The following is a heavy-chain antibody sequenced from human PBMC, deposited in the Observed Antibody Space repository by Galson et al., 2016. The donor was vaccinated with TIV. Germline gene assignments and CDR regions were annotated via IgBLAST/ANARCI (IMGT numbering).Heavy chain of an antibody. Sequence: SVKVSCKASGYTFRFNGYYLHWVRQAPGQGLEWIGWINPDSDDTKYAQKFQGRVTMTSDTSSSTAYMEMTSLTSDDTAVYYCARAGRGRNYDYWGQGTLGTVST. V-gene: IGHV1-2*02. D-gene: IGHD3-16*01. CDR3: ARAGRGRNYDY. J-gene: IGHJ4*02. CDR2: INPDSDDT. CDR1: GYTFRFNGYY.